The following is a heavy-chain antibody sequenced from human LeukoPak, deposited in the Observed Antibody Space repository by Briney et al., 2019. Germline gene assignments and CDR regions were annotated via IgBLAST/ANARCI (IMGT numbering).Heavy chain of an antibody. CDR2: ISGDSVHK. V-gene: IGHV3-21*01. D-gene: IGHD5-18*01. J-gene: IGHJ4*02. Sequence: GGSLRLSCAASGFTFSNLGMNWVRQAAGKGLEWVSSISGDSVHKYYADSVRGRFTISRDNAKNSLYLELNSLRAEDTAVYYCAKFETATYIYGSFESCGQGTLVTVSS. CDR1: GFTFSNLG. CDR3: AKFETATYIYGSFES.